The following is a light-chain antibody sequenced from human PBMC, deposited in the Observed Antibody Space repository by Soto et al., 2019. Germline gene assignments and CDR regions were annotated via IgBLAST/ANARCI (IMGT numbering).Light chain of an antibody. Sequence: EIVLTQSPGTLSLSPGERATLSCMASQTVSTSYFAWYQQKPGQAPRLLIYATSNRATGIPDRFSGSGSGTDFSLTITRLEPEDFAVYYCHQYGSSPFTFGGGTKVDIK. J-gene: IGKJ4*01. V-gene: IGKV3-20*01. CDR3: HQYGSSPFT. CDR1: QTVSTSY. CDR2: ATS.